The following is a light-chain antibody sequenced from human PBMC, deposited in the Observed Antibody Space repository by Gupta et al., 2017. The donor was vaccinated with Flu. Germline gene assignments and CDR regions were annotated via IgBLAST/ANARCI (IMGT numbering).Light chain of an antibody. J-gene: IGKJ4*01. CDR3: QQYDSSPLT. V-gene: IGKV3-20*01. Sequence: EIVLTQAPGTLSLSPGERATLSCRASQSVISDYLAWYQQKSGQPPRLLIYAASHRATGIPDRFSGGGSGTDFTLTISRLEPEDCAVYYCQQYDSSPLTFGGGTKLEIK. CDR1: QSVISDY. CDR2: AAS.